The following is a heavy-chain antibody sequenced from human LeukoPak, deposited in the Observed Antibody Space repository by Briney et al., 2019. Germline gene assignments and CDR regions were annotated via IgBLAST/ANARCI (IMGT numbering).Heavy chain of an antibody. CDR1: GFTFSSYW. CDR3: ARDSWGGRYPFDY. D-gene: IGHD3-16*02. Sequence: GGSLRLSCAASGFTFSSYWMTWVRQAPGKGLEWVGNIKEDGREKYYVDSVKGRFTISRDNAKNSLYLQMNSLRAEDTAVYYCARDSWGGRYPFDYWGQGILVTVSS. V-gene: IGHV3-7*01. CDR2: IKEDGREK. J-gene: IGHJ4*02.